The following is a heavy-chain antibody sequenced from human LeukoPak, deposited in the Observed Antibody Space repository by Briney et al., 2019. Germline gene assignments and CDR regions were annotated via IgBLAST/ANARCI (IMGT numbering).Heavy chain of an antibody. D-gene: IGHD3-10*01. V-gene: IGHV3-13*01. CDR1: GFTFSSYD. CDR2: IGVAGDT. J-gene: IGHJ3*01. Sequence: PGGSLRLSCAASGFTFSSYDMHWVRQTTGKGLEWVSGIGVAGDTYYSGSMKGLFIISRENAKNSFYLQMNSLRAGDTAVYYSARDRLGSASDTFDVWGQGAMVTVSS. CDR3: ARDRLGSASDTFDV.